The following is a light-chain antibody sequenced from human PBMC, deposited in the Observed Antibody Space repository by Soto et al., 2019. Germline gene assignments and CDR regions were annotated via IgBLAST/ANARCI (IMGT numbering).Light chain of an antibody. Sequence: IVLTQSPCTLSLSPGVRATLSCRASQTVSSSYLAWSQQKPGQAPRPLIYGASNRATGVPDRFSGSGSGTDFTLTISRLEPEDFAVYYRQQFSSYPLTFGGGTKVDIK. J-gene: IGKJ4*01. V-gene: IGKV3-20*01. CDR2: GAS. CDR3: QQFSSYPLT. CDR1: QTVSSSY.